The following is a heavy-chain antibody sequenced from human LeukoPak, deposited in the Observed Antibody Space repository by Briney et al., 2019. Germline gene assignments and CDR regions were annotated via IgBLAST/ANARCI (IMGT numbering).Heavy chain of an antibody. J-gene: IGHJ6*02. CDR3: AKDFPSSWSDYYGMDV. D-gene: IGHD6-13*01. V-gene: IGHV3-23*01. Sequence: GGSLRLSCAASGFTFSSYAMSWVRQAPGKGLEWVSAISGSGGSTYYADSVKGRFTISRDNSKNTLYLQMNSLRAEDTAVYYCAKDFPSSWSDYYGMDVWGQGTTVTVSS. CDR2: ISGSGGST. CDR1: GFTFSSYA.